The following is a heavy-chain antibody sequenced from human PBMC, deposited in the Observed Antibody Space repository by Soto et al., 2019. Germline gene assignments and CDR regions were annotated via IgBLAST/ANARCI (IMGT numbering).Heavy chain of an antibody. J-gene: IGHJ3*02. CDR1: GYTFTSYG. Sequence: QVQLVQSGAEVKKPGASVKVSCKASGYTFTSYGISWVRQAPGQGLEWMGWISAYNGNTNYAQKLQGRGTMTTDTATRTAYMERRRLRSDDTAVYYWARDRWGGTTSDAFDIWGQGTMVTVSS. V-gene: IGHV1-18*01. CDR3: ARDRWGGTTSDAFDI. D-gene: IGHD1-7*01. CDR2: ISAYNGNT.